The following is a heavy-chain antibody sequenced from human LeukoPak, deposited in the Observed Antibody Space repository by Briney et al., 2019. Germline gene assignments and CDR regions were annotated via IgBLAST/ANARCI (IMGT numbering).Heavy chain of an antibody. CDR3: ARDLEYSSSS. CDR1: GFTVSSNY. CDR2: IYSGGST. J-gene: IGHJ4*02. Sequence: PGGSLRLSCAASGFTVSSNYMSWVRQAPGKGLEWVSVIYSGGSTYYADSVKGRFTISRDNSKKTLYLQMNSLRAEDTAVYYCARDLEYSSSSGGQGTLVTVSS. V-gene: IGHV3-53*01. D-gene: IGHD6-6*01.